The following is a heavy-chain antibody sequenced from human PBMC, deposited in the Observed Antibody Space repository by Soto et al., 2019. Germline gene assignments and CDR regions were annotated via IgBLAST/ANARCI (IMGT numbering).Heavy chain of an antibody. CDR3: AQGGAFWSGYYPVDY. V-gene: IGHV3-23*01. J-gene: IGHJ4*02. D-gene: IGHD3-3*01. CDR1: GFTFSSYA. CDR2: ISGSGGST. Sequence: EVQLLESGGGLVQPGGSLRLSCAASGFTFSSYAMSWVRQAPGKGLEWVSAISGSGGSTYYADSVKGRFTISRDNSKNTLYLQMNSLRAEDTAVYYCAQGGAFWSGYYPVDYWGQGTLVTVSS.